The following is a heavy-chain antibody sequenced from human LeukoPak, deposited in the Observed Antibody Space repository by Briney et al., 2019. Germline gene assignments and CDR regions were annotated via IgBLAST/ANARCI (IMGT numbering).Heavy chain of an antibody. CDR1: GFTFSNYA. Sequence: GGSLRLSCAASGFTFSNYAMSWVRPAPGKGLEWGSGISASRGSTYYADSVTGRFTISRDNSKNTLYLQMNSLRAEDTAVYYCAKVKFSYDSSGYYYNYWGQGTLVTVSS. D-gene: IGHD3-22*01. CDR3: AKVKFSYDSSGYYYNY. J-gene: IGHJ4*02. V-gene: IGHV3-23*01. CDR2: ISASRGST.